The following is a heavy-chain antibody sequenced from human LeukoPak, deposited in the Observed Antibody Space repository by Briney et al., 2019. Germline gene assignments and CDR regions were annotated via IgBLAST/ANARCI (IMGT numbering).Heavy chain of an antibody. J-gene: IGHJ4*02. Sequence: GGSLRLSCAASGFSFNIYGMHWVRQAPGKGLEWVAVVSYDGTNTYYADSMKGRFTISRDNSKNTLYLQMNSLRAEDTAVYYCAKDRSRTSSTRALDYWGQGTLVTVSS. D-gene: IGHD2-2*01. CDR3: AKDRSRTSSTRALDY. CDR1: GFSFNIYG. CDR2: VSYDGTNT. V-gene: IGHV3-30*18.